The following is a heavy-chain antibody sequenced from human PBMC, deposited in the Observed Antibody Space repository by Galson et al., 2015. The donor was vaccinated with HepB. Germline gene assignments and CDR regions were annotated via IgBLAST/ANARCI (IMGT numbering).Heavy chain of an antibody. J-gene: IGHJ3*02. D-gene: IGHD3-10*01. CDR3: ARMVRGVIGAFDI. V-gene: IGHV3-53*04. CDR1: GFTVSSNY. Sequence: SLRLSCAASGFTVSSNYMSWVRQAPGKGLEWVSVIYSGGSTYYADSVKGRFTISRHNSKNTLYLQMNSLRAEDTAVYYCARMVRGVIGAFDIWGQGTMVTVSS. CDR2: IYSGGST.